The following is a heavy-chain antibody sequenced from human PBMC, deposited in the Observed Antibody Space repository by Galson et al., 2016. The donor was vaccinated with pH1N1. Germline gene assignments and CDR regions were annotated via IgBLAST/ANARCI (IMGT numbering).Heavy chain of an antibody. CDR3: ARDGYPAAADY. V-gene: IGHV3-74*01. CDR2: VYTDGGRT. Sequence: SLRLSCAASGFTFSAYWMHWVRRAPGKGLVWVSRVYTDGGRTGYADSVRGRFTISRDNAKNTLYLQMNSLRVEDTAVYYCARDGYPAAADYWGQGTLVIVSS. CDR1: GFTFSAYW. J-gene: IGHJ4*02. D-gene: IGHD2-2*01.